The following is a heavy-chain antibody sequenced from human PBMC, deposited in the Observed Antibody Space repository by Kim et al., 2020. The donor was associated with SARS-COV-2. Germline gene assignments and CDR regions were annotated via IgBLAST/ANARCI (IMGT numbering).Heavy chain of an antibody. CDR3: AKDNLYRYYGSGSYGY. J-gene: IGHJ4*02. D-gene: IGHD3-10*01. CDR1: GFTFSNYG. V-gene: IGHV3-30*18. CDR2: ISDDGSNK. Sequence: GGSLRLSCAASGFTFSNYGMHWVRQAPGKGLEWVSYISDDGSNKKYGDSVQGRFTISRDNSKNTLFLHMDSLSTEDTAVFYCAKDNLYRYYGSGSYGYWGQGTLVTVPS.